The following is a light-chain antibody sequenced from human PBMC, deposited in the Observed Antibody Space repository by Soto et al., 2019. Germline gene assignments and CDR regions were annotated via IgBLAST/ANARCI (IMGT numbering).Light chain of an antibody. CDR2: AAS. CDR3: QLGGTSPPFT. CDR1: HVGSASS. Sequence: EIVLTQSPGTLSLSPGDGGSLSCRASHVGSASSLAWYKQKPGQAPTLVIYAASRRATGIPDRFSGSGSGTDFSLNISRLEPDDSAVYFCQLGGTSPPFTFGQGTKLEI. V-gene: IGKV3-20*01. J-gene: IGKJ2*01.